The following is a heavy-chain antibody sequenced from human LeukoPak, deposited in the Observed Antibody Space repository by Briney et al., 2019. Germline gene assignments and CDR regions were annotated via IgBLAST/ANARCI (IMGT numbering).Heavy chain of an antibody. CDR2: ISGSGGST. D-gene: IGHD5-24*01. Sequence: GGSLRLSCAASRFTFSSYAMSWVRQAPGKGLEWVSAISGSGGSTYYADSVKGRFTISRDNAKNTLYLQMNSLRAEDTAVYYCARRIQGMAPYYFDYWGQGTLVTVSS. CDR1: RFTFSSYA. V-gene: IGHV3-23*01. J-gene: IGHJ4*02. CDR3: ARRIQGMAPYYFDY.